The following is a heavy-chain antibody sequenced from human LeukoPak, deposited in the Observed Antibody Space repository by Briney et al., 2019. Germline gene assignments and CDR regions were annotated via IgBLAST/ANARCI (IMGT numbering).Heavy chain of an antibody. CDR3: ASTIAAAGLIDY. CDR2: INPDSGGT. D-gene: IGHD6-13*01. Sequence: GASVKVSCKASRYTFTGYYMHWVRQAPGQGLEWMGWINPDSGGTNYAQKLQGRVTMTRDTSISTAYMELSRLRSDDTAVYYCASTIAAAGLIDYWGQGTLVTVSS. J-gene: IGHJ4*02. V-gene: IGHV1-2*02. CDR1: RYTFTGYY.